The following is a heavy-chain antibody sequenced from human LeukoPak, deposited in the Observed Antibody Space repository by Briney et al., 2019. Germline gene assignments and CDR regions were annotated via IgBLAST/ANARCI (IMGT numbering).Heavy chain of an antibody. V-gene: IGHV4-4*07. D-gene: IGHD2-2*01. CDR3: AREFIVVVPAASRLYYYYMDV. CDR2: IYTSGST. Sequence: SETLSLTCTVSGGSISSYYWSWIRQPAGKGLEWIGRIYTSGSTNYNPSLKSRVTMSVDTSKNQFSLKLSSVTAADTAVYYCAREFIVVVPAASRLYYYYMDVWGKGTTVTISS. CDR1: GGSISSYY. J-gene: IGHJ6*03.